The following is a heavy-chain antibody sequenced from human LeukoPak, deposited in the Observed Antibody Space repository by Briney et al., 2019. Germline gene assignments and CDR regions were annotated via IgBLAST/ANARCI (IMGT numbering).Heavy chain of an antibody. J-gene: IGHJ4*02. CDR1: GFTFDNAW. Sequence: PWGSLRLSCVVSGFTFDNAWMSWVRQAPGKGLEWVGRIRSRTAGGTTDYGAPVKGRFTISRDDSKNTVYLQMNNLKMEDTAIYYCSTGGGTSDYWGQGTLVTVSS. CDR2: IRSRTAGGTT. D-gene: IGHD1-1*01. CDR3: STGGGTSDY. V-gene: IGHV3-15*01.